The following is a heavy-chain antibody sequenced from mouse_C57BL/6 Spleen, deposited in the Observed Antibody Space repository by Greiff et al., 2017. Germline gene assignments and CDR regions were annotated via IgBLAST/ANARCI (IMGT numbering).Heavy chain of an antibody. CDR1: GYTFTSYW. D-gene: IGHD2-5*01. Sequence: QVQLQQPGAELVKPGASVKMSCKASGYTFTSYWITWVKQRPGQGLEWIGDIYPGSGSTNYNEKFKSKATLTVDTSSSTAYMQLSSLTSEDSAVYYWAREGYSNYEGNAMDYWGQGTSVTVSS. CDR3: AREGYSNYEGNAMDY. V-gene: IGHV1-55*01. CDR2: IYPGSGST. J-gene: IGHJ4*01.